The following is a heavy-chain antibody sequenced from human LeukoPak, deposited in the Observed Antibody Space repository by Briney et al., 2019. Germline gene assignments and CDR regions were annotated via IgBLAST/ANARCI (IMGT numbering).Heavy chain of an antibody. CDR1: GGSISSGGYS. J-gene: IGHJ3*02. CDR2: IYHSGST. V-gene: IGHV4-30-2*01. CDR3: ARGSITIFGVVLDQDDAFDI. D-gene: IGHD3-3*01. Sequence: PSETLSLTCAVSGGSISSGGYSWSWIRQPPGKGLEWIGYIYHSGSTYYNPSLKSRVTISVDRSKNQFSLKLSSVTAADTAVYYCARGSITIFGVVLDQDDAFDIWGQGTMVTVSS.